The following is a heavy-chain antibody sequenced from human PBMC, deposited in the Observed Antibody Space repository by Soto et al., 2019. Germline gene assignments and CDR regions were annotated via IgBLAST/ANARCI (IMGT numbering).Heavy chain of an antibody. CDR3: AGPVAGARHNYYYYYYMDV. J-gene: IGHJ6*03. D-gene: IGHD6-19*01. Sequence: SETLSLTCTVSGGSISSGGYYWSWIRQHPGKGLEWIGYIYYSGSTYYNPSLKSRVTISVDTSKNQFSLKLSSVTAADTAVYYCAGPVAGARHNYYYYYYMDVWGKGTTVTVSS. CDR1: GGSISSGGYY. V-gene: IGHV4-31*03. CDR2: IYYSGST.